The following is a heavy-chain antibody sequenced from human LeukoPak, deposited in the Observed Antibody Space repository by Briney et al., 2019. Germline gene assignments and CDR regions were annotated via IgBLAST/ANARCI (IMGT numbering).Heavy chain of an antibody. CDR3: ARVLNCGGGCVYFGY. Sequence: PSETLSLTCTVSGGSISSYYWSRIRQPPGKGLEWIGYIYYSGSTNYNPSLKSRVTISVDTSKNQFSLKLSSVTAADTAVYYCARVLNCGGGCVYFGYWGQGTLVTVSS. CDR2: IYYSGST. D-gene: IGHD2-21*02. CDR1: GGSISSYY. V-gene: IGHV4-59*01. J-gene: IGHJ4*02.